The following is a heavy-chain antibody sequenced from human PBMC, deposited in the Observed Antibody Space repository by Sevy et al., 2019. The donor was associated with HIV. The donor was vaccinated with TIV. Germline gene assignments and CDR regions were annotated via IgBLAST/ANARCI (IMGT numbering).Heavy chain of an antibody. CDR3: AKAGITMVRGVIDY. D-gene: IGHD3-10*01. J-gene: IGHJ4*02. Sequence: GGSLRLSCAASGFTFSSYGMHWVRQAPGKGLEWVAVISYDGSNKYYADSVKGRFTISRDNSKNTLYLQMNSLRAEDTAVYYGAKAGITMVRGVIDYWGQGTLVTVSS. CDR1: GFTFSSYG. V-gene: IGHV3-30*18. CDR2: ISYDGSNK.